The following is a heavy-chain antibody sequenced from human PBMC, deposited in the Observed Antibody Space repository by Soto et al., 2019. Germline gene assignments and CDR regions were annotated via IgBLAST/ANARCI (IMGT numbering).Heavy chain of an antibody. Sequence: SETLSLTCTVSGGSISSSSYYWGGIRQPPGKGLGWIGSIYYSGSTYYNPSLKSRVTISVDTSKNQFSLKLSSVTAADTAVYYCARNCYSSGWYSDYWGQGTLVTVSS. J-gene: IGHJ4*02. V-gene: IGHV4-39*01. CDR1: GGSISSSSYY. CDR3: ARNCYSSGWYSDY. CDR2: IYYSGST. D-gene: IGHD6-19*01.